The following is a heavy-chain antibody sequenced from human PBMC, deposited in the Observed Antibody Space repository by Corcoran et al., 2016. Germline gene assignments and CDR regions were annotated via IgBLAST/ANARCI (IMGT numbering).Heavy chain of an antibody. CDR2: IYYSGST. CDR1: GGSISSYY. J-gene: IGHJ5*02. D-gene: IGHD2-15*01. Sequence: QVQLQESGPGLVKPSETLSLTCTVSGGSISSYYWSWIRQPPGKGLEWIGFIYYSGSTHYNPSLKSRVTISVDTSKNQFSLKLSSVTAADTAVYYCARMNYCSGGSCYDYWFDPWGQGSLVTVSS. V-gene: IGHV4-59*01. CDR3: ARMNYCSGGSCYDYWFDP.